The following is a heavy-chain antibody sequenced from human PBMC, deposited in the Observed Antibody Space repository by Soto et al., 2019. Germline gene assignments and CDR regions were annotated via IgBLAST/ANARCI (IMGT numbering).Heavy chain of an antibody. J-gene: IGHJ4*02. CDR1: GFDFSGSE. D-gene: IGHD2-21*01. V-gene: IGHV3-48*03. Sequence: EVKLVESGGALVQPGGSLRLSCTASGFDFSGSEMNWFRQAAGKGLEWVAYITGSGGVTFHADSVKGRFSISRDNAKNSLFLDMSDLIADDTGVYYCAKVAPFILGSPFWGQGTLVTVSS. CDR3: AKVAPFILGSPF. CDR2: ITGSGGVT.